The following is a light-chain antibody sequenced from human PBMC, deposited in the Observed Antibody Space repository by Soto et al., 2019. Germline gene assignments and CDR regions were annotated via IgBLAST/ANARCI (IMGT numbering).Light chain of an antibody. V-gene: IGKV3-15*01. J-gene: IGKJ1*01. CDR1: QSVSSN. CDR2: GAS. CDR3: QHYTNWPPWT. Sequence: EIVMTQSPATLSVSPGERATLSCRASQSVSSNLAWYQQKPGQAPRLLIYGASTRATGIPARFSGSGSGPDFTLTISSLQAEDFAVYYCQHYTNWPPWTFGQGTKVEIK.